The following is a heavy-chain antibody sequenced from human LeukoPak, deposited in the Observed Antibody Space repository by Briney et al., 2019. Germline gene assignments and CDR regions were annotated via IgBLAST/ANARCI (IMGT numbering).Heavy chain of an antibody. V-gene: IGHV4-34*01. CDR2: INHSGST. CDR3: ARRERYFDWLLSPSYFDY. J-gene: IGHJ4*02. D-gene: IGHD3-9*01. CDR1: GGSFSGYY. Sequence: SETLSLTCAVYGGSFSGYYWSWIRQPPGKGLEWIGEINHSGSTNYNPSLKSRVTISVDTSKNQFSLKLSSVTAADTAVYYCARRERYFDWLLSPSYFDYWGQGTLVTVSS.